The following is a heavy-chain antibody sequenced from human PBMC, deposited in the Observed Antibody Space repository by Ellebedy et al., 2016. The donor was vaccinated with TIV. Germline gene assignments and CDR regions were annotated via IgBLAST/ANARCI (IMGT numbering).Heavy chain of an antibody. CDR3: ARSMTGGKIFDY. J-gene: IGHJ4*02. Sequence: AASVKVSCKASGGIFSTYVITWVRHAPGQGLEWMRDILPMFGTTNYAKKFQGKVTITADDATATAYLELSSLRSEDTAVYYCARSMTGGKIFDYWGQGTLVTVSS. V-gene: IGHV1-69*13. D-gene: IGHD2-8*02. CDR1: GGIFSTYV. CDR2: ILPMFGTT.